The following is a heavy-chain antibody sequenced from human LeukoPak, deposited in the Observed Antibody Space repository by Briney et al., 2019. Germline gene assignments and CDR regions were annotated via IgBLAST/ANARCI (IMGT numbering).Heavy chain of an antibody. CDR2: IYYSGST. CDR3: TRRGIGYCSSTNCPDAFDI. V-gene: IGHV4-39*01. J-gene: IGHJ3*02. D-gene: IGHD2-2*01. CDR1: GGSISSSSYY. Sequence: SETLSLTCIVSGGSISSSSYYWGWIRQPPGEGLEWVGSIYYSGSTYYNPSLKSRVTISVDTSKNQFSLKLSSVTAADTAVYHCTRRGIGYCSSTNCPDAFDIWGQGTIVTVSS.